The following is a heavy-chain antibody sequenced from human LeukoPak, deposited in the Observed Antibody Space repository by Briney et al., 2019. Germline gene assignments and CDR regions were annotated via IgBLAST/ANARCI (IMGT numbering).Heavy chain of an antibody. D-gene: IGHD3-10*01. CDR2: INHSGST. Sequence: KPSETLSLTCAVYGGSFSGYYWSWIRQPPGKGLEWIGEINHSGSTNYNPSLKSRVTISADTSKNQFSLKLSSVTAADTAVYHCASAVGQPTDTSGGYWGQGTLVTVSS. V-gene: IGHV4-34*01. J-gene: IGHJ4*02. CDR1: GGSFSGYY. CDR3: ASAVGQPTDTSGGY.